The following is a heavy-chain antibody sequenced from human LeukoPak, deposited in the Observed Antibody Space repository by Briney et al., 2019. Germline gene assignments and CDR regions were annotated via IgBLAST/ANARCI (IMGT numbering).Heavy chain of an antibody. J-gene: IGHJ4*02. V-gene: IGHV3-15*01. Sequence: GGSLRLSCAASGFPFSNAWMSWVRQAPGKGLEWVGRIKSKTDGGTKDYAPPVKGRFTISRDDSKNTLYLQMNSLKTEDTAVYYCTTDYSGSYPSLDYWGQGTLVTVSS. CDR2: IKSKTDGGTK. CDR1: GFPFSNAW. D-gene: IGHD1-26*01. CDR3: TTDYSGSYPSLDY.